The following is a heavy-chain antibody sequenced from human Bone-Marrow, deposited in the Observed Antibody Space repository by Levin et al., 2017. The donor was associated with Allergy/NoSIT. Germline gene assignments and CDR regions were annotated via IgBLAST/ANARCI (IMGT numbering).Heavy chain of an antibody. CDR3: ARGGVGISTWLFQH. D-gene: IGHD2/OR15-2a*01. CDR2: ISSSGSTI. Sequence: LSLTCAASGFTFSDYYMSWIRQAPGKGLEWVSYISSSGSTIYYADSVKGRFTIPRDNAEKSLSLQMNSLRAEDTAVYFCARGGVGISTWLFQHWGQGTRVTVSS. CDR1: GFTFSDYY. V-gene: IGHV3-11*01. J-gene: IGHJ1*01.